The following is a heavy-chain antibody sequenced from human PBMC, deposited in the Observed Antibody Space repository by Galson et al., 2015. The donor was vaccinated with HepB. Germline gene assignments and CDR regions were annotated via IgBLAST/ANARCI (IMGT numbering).Heavy chain of an antibody. V-gene: IGHV3-11*01. CDR3: ARATLGWFDP. Sequence: SLRLSCAASGSTFSDYYMTWIRQAPGKGLEWVSYISSSGGTTISYADSVKGRVIISSDNGKNLLYLKMNSLGAEYSAVYYCARATLGWFDPWGQGTLVTVSS. D-gene: IGHD2/OR15-2a*01. CDR2: ISSSGGTTI. J-gene: IGHJ5*02. CDR1: GSTFSDYY.